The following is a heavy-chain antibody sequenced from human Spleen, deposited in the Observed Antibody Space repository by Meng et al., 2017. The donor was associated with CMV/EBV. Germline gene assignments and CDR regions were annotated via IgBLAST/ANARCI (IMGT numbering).Heavy chain of an antibody. Sequence: CAASGFTVSSNYMSWVRQAPGKGLEWVSVIYSGGSTYYADSVKGRFTISRDNSKNTLYLQMNSLRAEDTAVYYCARLGYDFWSGYCDYWGQGTLVTVSS. CDR3: ARLGYDFWSGYCDY. J-gene: IGHJ4*02. CDR2: IYSGGST. CDR1: GFTVSSNY. V-gene: IGHV3-53*01. D-gene: IGHD3-3*01.